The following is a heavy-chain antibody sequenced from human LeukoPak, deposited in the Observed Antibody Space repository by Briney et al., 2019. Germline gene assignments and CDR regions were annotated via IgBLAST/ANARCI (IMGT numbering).Heavy chain of an antibody. D-gene: IGHD6-6*01. CDR1: GSTFSTYG. Sequence: GGSLRLSCAASGSTFSTYGMNWVRQAPGKGLEWVSTISTNGAATYYTDSVKGRFTISRDNSKNTLFLQMNSLRAEDTAIYYCAKGQSTIATRSFDSWGQGTLVTVSS. CDR3: AKGQSTIATRSFDS. J-gene: IGHJ4*02. CDR2: ISTNGAAT. V-gene: IGHV3-23*01.